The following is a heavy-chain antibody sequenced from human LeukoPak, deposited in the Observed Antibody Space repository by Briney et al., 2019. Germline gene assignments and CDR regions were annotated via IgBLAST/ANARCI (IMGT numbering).Heavy chain of an antibody. CDR1: GGSISSYY. CDR2: IYYSGST. D-gene: IGHD2-8*01. V-gene: IGHV4-59*08. Sequence: SETLSLTCTVSGGSISSYYWSWIRQPPGKGLEWIGYIYYSGSTNYNPSLKSRVTISVDTSKNQFSLKLNSVTAADTAIYYCARWGCTNGVCYKINAFDLWGRGTLVTVSS. CDR3: ARWGCTNGVCYKINAFDL. J-gene: IGHJ2*01.